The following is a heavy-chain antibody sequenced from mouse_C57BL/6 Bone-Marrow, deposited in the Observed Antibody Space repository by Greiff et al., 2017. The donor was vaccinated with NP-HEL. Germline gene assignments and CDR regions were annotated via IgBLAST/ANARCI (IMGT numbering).Heavy chain of an antibody. CDR2: SRNKANDYTT. Sequence: EVKVVESGGGLVQSGRSLRLSCATSGFTFSDFYMEWVRQAPGKGLEWIAASRNKANDYTTEYSASVKGRFIVSRDTSQSILYLQMNALRAEDTAIYYCARDAGSGGAFAYWGQGTLVTVSA. D-gene: IGHD3-1*01. CDR1: GFTFSDFY. V-gene: IGHV7-1*01. J-gene: IGHJ3*01. CDR3: ARDAGSGGAFAY.